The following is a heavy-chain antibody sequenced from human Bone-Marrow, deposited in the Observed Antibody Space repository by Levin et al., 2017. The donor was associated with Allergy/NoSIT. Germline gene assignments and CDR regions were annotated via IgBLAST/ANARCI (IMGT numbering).Heavy chain of an antibody. Sequence: PGGSLRLSCAATNNHGMHWVRQAPGKGPEWVAVISYDGTRTSYADSVKDRFTISRDNSKNTLYLQMNSLRNEDTAMYYCARDPYGWGGDFFASWGQGTLVIVSS. J-gene: IGHJ4*02. CDR2: ISYDGTRT. D-gene: IGHD3-10*01. V-gene: IGHV3-30*14. CDR1: NNHG. CDR3: ARDPYGWGGDFFAS.